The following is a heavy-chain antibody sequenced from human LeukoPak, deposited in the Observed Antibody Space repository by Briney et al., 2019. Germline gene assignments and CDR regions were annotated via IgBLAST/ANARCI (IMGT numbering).Heavy chain of an antibody. Sequence: SSETLSLTCTVSGGSISSSYYWGWSWQPPGKGLEWIGYIYYSGSTNYNPSLKIRVTISVYTSENKFSLKLRSVNAADTAVYYCARGSIAARNDAFDIWGRGTMVTVSS. CDR1: GGSISSSYY. V-gene: IGHV4-61*01. J-gene: IGHJ3*02. D-gene: IGHD6-6*01. CDR2: IYYSGST. CDR3: ARGSIAARNDAFDI.